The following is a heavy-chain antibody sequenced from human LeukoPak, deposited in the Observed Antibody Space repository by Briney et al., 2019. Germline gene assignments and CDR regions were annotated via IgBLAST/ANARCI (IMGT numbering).Heavy chain of an antibody. CDR2: INHSGSA. CDR3: ARGTQRYCSSTSCRRFDY. D-gene: IGHD2-2*01. J-gene: IGHJ4*01. Sequence: SETLSLTCTVSGGSISDSRYYWGWIRQPPGKGPEWIGEINHSGSANYNPSLKSRVTISVDTSKNQFSLKLSSVTAADTAVYYCARGTQRYCSSTSCRRFDYWGQGTLVTVSS. CDR1: GGSISDSRYY. V-gene: IGHV4-39*07.